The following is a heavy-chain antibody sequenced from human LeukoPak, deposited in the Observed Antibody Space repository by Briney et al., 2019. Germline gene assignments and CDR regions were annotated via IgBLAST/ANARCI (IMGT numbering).Heavy chain of an antibody. CDR1: GYTFIRYG. V-gene: IGHV1-18*01. J-gene: IGHJ4*02. Sequence: ASVHVSCQPCGYTFIRYGISWVRQAPAHGPDRMGWISAYYCKTNYTQKLHGRVTMSPDTSTSTAYMELWSLRSDATAVYYCAATIRGSSTRKPPFDCWGQGTLVTVS. CDR2: ISAYYCKT. CDR3: AATIRGSSTRKPPFDC. D-gene: IGHD2-2*01.